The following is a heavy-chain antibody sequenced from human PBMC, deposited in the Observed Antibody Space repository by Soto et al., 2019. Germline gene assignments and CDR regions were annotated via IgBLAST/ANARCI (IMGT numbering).Heavy chain of an antibody. CDR1: GYTFSNYA. D-gene: IGHD3-10*01. Sequence: QVQLLQSGAEVKTPGASVKISCQASGYTFSNYALHWVRQAPGQRPEWMGWINTVKGDTKYSQRFQGRLTITRDTSASIVYMELSSLRSEDTAVYYCAKDRIVLIRGVLIFPVWGQGTLVTVS. CDR2: INTVKGDT. V-gene: IGHV1-3*04. J-gene: IGHJ4*02. CDR3: AKDRIVLIRGVLIFPV.